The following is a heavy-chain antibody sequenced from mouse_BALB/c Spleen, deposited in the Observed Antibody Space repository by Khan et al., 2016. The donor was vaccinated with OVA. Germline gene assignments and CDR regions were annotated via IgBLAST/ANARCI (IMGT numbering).Heavy chain of an antibody. CDR3: ARRGLRWDFDY. CDR2: INPSTAYT. D-gene: IGHD1-1*01. V-gene: IGHV1-7*01. J-gene: IGHJ2*01. Sequence: QVQLKQSGAELAKPGASVKMSCKASGYTFINYWILWVKQRPGQGLEWIGYINPSTAYTEYNQNFKDKATLTADKSSRTAYTQLSSLTSEDSAVYYCARRGLRWDFDYWGQGTTLTVSS. CDR1: GYTFINYW.